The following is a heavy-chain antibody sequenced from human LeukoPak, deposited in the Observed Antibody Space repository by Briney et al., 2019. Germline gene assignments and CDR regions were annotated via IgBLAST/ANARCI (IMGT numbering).Heavy chain of an antibody. Sequence: GESLKISCKGSGYSFTNSWIGRVRQMPGKGLEWMGIIHPGNSDTKYSPSFQGHVTISADKSITTAYLQWSSLKASDTAMYHCARRLRPAAFDYWGQGTLVTVSS. CDR3: ARRLRPAAFDY. J-gene: IGHJ4*02. CDR1: GYSFTNSW. CDR2: IHPGNSDT. D-gene: IGHD2-2*01. V-gene: IGHV5-51*01.